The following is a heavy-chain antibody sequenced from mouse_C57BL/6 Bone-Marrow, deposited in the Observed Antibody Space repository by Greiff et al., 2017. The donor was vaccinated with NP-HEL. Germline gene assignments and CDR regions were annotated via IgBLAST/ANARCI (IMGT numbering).Heavy chain of an antibody. CDR1: GFTFTDYY. CDR3: ARDDGYYGAWFAY. Sequence: VQLQQSGPVLVKPGPSVKISCKASGFTFTDYYMHWVKQSHGKSLEWIGLVYPYNGGTSYNQKFKGKATLTVDTSSRTAYMELNSRTSEGSAVYDCARDDGYYGAWFAYWGQGTLVTVSA. J-gene: IGHJ3*01. D-gene: IGHD2-3*01. CDR2: VYPYNGGT. V-gene: IGHV1-36*01.